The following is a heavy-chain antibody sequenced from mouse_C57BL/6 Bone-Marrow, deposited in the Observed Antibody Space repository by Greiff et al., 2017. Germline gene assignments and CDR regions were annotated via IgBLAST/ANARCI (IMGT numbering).Heavy chain of an antibody. D-gene: IGHD1-1*01. Sequence: VQLKESEGGLVQPGSSLKLSCTASGFTFSDYYMAWVRQVPEKGLEWVANINYDGSSTYYLDSLKSRFIISRDNAKNILYLQLSSLKSEDTATXYCARDLYYYGSSPYYSIAYWGQGTLVTVSS. CDR2: INYDGSST. J-gene: IGHJ4*01. CDR3: ARDLYYYGSSPYYSIAY. CDR1: GFTFSDYY. V-gene: IGHV5-16*01.